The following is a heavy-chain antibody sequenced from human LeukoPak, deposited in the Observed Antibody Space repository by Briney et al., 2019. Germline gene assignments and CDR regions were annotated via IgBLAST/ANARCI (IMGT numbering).Heavy chain of an antibody. V-gene: IGHV4-59*12. Sequence: TSETLSLTCTVSGGSISSYYWSWIRQPPGKGLEWIGSIYHSGSTYYNPSLKSRVTISVDTSKNQFSLKLSSVTAADTAVYYCARDGITIFQSYYYGMDVWGQGTTVTVSS. CDR1: GGSISSYY. J-gene: IGHJ6*02. D-gene: IGHD3-9*01. CDR2: IYHSGST. CDR3: ARDGITIFQSYYYGMDV.